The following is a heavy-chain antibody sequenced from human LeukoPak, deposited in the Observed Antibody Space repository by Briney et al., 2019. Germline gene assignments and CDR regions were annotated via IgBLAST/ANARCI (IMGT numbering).Heavy chain of an antibody. D-gene: IGHD3-10*01. Sequence: PGGSLRLSCAASGFTFSDYYMSWVRQAPGKGLEWVSYISSSGSTIYYADSVKGRFPISRDNAKNSLYLQMNSLRAEDTALYYCARGTQVNYYYMDVWGKGTTVTVSS. J-gene: IGHJ6*03. CDR1: GFTFSDYY. CDR3: ARGTQVNYYYMDV. V-gene: IGHV3-11*01. CDR2: ISSSGSTI.